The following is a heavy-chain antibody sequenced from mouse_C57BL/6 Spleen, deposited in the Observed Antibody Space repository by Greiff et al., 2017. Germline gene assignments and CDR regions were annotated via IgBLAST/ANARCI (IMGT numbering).Heavy chain of an antibody. J-gene: IGHJ3*01. CDR3: AGSNSAWFAY. CDR2: IYPGDGDT. V-gene: IGHV1-82*01. D-gene: IGHD2-5*01. Sequence: QVHVQQSGPELVKPGASVKISCKASGYAFSSSWMNWVKQRPGKGLEWIGRIYPGDGDTNYNGKFKGKATLTADKSSSTAYMQLSSLTSEDSAVYFCAGSNSAWFAYWGQGTLVTVSA. CDR1: GYAFSSSW.